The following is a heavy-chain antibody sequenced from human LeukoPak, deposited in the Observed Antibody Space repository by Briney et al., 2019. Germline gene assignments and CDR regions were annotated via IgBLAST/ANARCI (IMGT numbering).Heavy chain of an antibody. D-gene: IGHD1-26*01. J-gene: IGHJ4*02. V-gene: IGHV3-30-3*01. Sequence: GGSLRLSCAASGFTFSSYAMSWVRQAPGKGLEWVAVISYDGSNKNYADSVKGRFTISRDNSKNTLYLQMNSLRAEDTAVYYCARGPEWEPYYFDYWGQGTLVTVSS. CDR2: ISYDGSNK. CDR1: GFTFSSYA. CDR3: ARGPEWEPYYFDY.